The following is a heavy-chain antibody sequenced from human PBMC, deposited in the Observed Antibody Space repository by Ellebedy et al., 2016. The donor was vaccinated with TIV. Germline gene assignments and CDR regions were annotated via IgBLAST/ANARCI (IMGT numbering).Heavy chain of an antibody. CDR1: GFTFSRYA. J-gene: IGHJ4*02. V-gene: IGHV3-23*01. CDR2: IVGSGA. Sequence: PGGSLRLSCAASGFTFSRYAIGWVRHAPGKGLEWVSGIVGSGAQKYADSVKGRFTISCDNAKGTAELQMNSLRVEDTAVYFCAKDRTPGDGYWVFDDWGQGTLVTVSS. CDR3: AKDRTPGDGYWVFDD. D-gene: IGHD5-18*01.